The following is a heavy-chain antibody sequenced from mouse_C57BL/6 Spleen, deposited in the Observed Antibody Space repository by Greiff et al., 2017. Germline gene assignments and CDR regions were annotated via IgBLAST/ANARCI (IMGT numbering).Heavy chain of an antibody. J-gene: IGHJ3*01. CDR2: IDPNSGGT. V-gene: IGHV1-72*01. D-gene: IGHD2-3*01. Sequence: QVQLQQPGAELVKPGASVKLSCKASGYTFTSYWMHWVKQRPGRGLEWIGRIDPNSGGTNYNEKFKSKATLTVDKHSSTAYMQLSSLTSEDSAVYDCARAGIYDEYEGGFSGWGQGVLV. CDR3: ARAGIYDEYEGGFSG. CDR1: GYTFTSYW.